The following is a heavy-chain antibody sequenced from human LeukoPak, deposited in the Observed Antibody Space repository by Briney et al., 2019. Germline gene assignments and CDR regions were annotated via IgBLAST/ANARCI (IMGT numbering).Heavy chain of an antibody. CDR1: GFTFSDYY. V-gene: IGHV3-7*01. J-gene: IGHJ4*02. Sequence: QSGGSLRLSCAASGFTFSDYYMSWIRQAPGKGLEWVANIKQDGSEKYYVDSVKGRFTISRDNAKNSLYLQMNSLRAEDTAVYYCLLFKYYFDYWGQGTLVTVSS. CDR3: LLFKYYFDY. D-gene: IGHD3-3*01. CDR2: IKQDGSEK.